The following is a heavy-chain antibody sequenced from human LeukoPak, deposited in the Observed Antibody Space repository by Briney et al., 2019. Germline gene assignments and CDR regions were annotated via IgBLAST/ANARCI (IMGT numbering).Heavy chain of an antibody. CDR3: ARDADYYDSSGYYFH. V-gene: IGHV1-18*01. Sequence: ASVKVSCKASGYTSTSYGISWVRQAPGQGLEWMGWISAYNGNTNYAQKLQGRVTMTTDTSTSTAYMELRSLRSDDTAVYYCARDADYYDSSGYYFHWGQGTLVTVSS. J-gene: IGHJ4*02. CDR1: GYTSTSYG. CDR2: ISAYNGNT. D-gene: IGHD3-22*01.